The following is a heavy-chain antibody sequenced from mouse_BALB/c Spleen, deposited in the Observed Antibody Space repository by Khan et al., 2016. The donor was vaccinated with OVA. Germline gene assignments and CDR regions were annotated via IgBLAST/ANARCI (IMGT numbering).Heavy chain of an antibody. CDR3: ARTARIKY. CDR2: ISYSGST. CDR1: GYSFTSGYG. V-gene: IGHV3-2*02. J-gene: IGHJ2*01. D-gene: IGHD1-2*01. Sequence: VQLQQSGPGLVKPSQSLSLTCTVTGYSFTSGYGWNWIRQFPGNKLEWMGDISYSGSTNYNPSLKSRISITRDTSKNQFFLQLNSVTTEDTATYYCARTARIKYWGQGTTLTVSS.